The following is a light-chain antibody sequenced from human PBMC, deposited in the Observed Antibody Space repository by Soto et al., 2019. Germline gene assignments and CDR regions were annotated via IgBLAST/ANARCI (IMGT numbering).Light chain of an antibody. Sequence: IVRTQCPATLSVSPGERDTRSCRASQSVSSNLAWYQQKPGQANRLLIYGAYTRATGIPARFSGSGSGTEFTLTISSLQSEDFAVYYCQQRTNWPITVGQGTRLEIK. J-gene: IGKJ5*01. CDR3: QQRTNWPIT. CDR1: QSVSSN. V-gene: IGKV3-15*01. CDR2: GAY.